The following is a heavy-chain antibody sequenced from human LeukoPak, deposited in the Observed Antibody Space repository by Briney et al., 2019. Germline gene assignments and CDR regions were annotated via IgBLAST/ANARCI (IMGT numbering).Heavy chain of an antibody. J-gene: IGHJ4*02. D-gene: IGHD3-22*01. CDR2: ISYDGGKK. Sequence: GRSLRLSCAASEFTFSSYGMHWVRQAPGKGLDWVAVISYDGGKKYYADSVKGRFTISRDNSKNTLYLQMNSLRAEYTAVYYCAKDALPDYDSSGSYFVLGLPNYWGQGTLVTVSS. V-gene: IGHV3-30*18. CDR1: EFTFSSYG. CDR3: AKDALPDYDSSGSYFVLGLPNY.